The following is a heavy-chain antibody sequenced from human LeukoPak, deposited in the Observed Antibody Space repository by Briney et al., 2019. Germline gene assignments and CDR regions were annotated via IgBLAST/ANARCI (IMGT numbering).Heavy chain of an antibody. J-gene: IGHJ4*02. D-gene: IGHD3-10*01. CDR1: GFTFSSYS. Sequence: GGSLRLSCAASGFTFSSYSMNWVRQAPGKGLEWVSYISSSSSTIYYADSVKGRFTISRDNAKNSLYLQMNSLRAEDTAVYYCAIARTEGSGRKALYYWGQGTLVTVSS. CDR2: ISSSSSTI. CDR3: AIARTEGSGRKALYY. V-gene: IGHV3-48*04.